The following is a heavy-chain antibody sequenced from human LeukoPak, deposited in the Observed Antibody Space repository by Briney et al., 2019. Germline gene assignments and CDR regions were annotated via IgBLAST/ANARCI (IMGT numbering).Heavy chain of an antibody. CDR2: INHSGST. Sequence: PSETLSLTCAVDGGSFSGYYWSWIRQPPGKGLEWIGEINHSGSTNYNPSLKSRVTISVDTSKNQFSLKLSSVTAADTAVYYCARALVQWLANMPFDYWGQGTLVTVSS. CDR3: ARALVQWLANMPFDY. D-gene: IGHD6-19*01. CDR1: GGSFSGYY. J-gene: IGHJ4*02. V-gene: IGHV4-34*01.